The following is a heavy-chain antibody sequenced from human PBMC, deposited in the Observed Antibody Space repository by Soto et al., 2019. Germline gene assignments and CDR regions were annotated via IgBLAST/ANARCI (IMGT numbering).Heavy chain of an antibody. CDR2: ISAYNGNT. D-gene: IGHD3-3*01. CDR3: ARVLGSYYDFWFGSPLSHYYRLDV. J-gene: IGHJ6*02. CDR1: GYTFTSYG. V-gene: IGHV1-18*01. Sequence: GASVKVSCKASGYTFTSYGISWVRHAPGQGLEWMGWISAYNGNTNYAQKLQGRVTMTTDTSTSTAYMELRSLRSDDTAVYYCARVLGSYYDFWFGSPLSHYYRLDVRAQGTTVTVSS.